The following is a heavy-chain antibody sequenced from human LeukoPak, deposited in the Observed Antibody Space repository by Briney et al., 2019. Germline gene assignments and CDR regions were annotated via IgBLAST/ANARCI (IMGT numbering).Heavy chain of an antibody. D-gene: IGHD3-10*01. J-gene: IGHJ6*02. CDR1: GFTFSSYA. CDR2: ISGSGGST. V-gene: IGHV3-23*01. Sequence: QAGGSLRLSCAASGFTFSSYAMSWVRQAPGKGLEWVSAISGSGGSTYYADSVKGRFTISRDNAKNSLYLQMNSLRAEDTAVYYCARLNDVLLWFGDLFVPQVYYYGMDVWGQGTTVTVSS. CDR3: ARLNDVLLWFGDLFVPQVYYYGMDV.